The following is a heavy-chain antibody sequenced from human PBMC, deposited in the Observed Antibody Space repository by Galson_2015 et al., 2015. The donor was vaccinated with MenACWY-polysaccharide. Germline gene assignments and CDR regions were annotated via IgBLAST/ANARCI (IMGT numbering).Heavy chain of an antibody. J-gene: IGHJ2*01. V-gene: IGHV4-4*07. CDR1: YGSIPSFY. Sequence: TLSLTCNVSYGSIPSFYWSWIRRPAGQGLEWIGRIHASGSTTYNPSFKSRVTMSVDMSKNQFSLSLSSVTAADTAVYYCARRSLGNWYFDLWGRGTLITVSS. CDR2: IHASGST. CDR3: ARRSLGNWYFDL. D-gene: IGHD7-27*01.